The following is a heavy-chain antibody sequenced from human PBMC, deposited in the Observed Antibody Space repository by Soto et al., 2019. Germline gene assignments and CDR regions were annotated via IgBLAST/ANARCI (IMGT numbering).Heavy chain of an antibody. J-gene: IGHJ4*02. V-gene: IGHV3-23*01. CDR1: GFTFSIYA. D-gene: IGHD4-17*01. CDR2: ISDSGGST. Sequence: GGSLRLSCAASGFTFSIYAMTWVRQAPGKGLEWVSGISDSGGSTYYADSVKGRFTISRDNSKSSLYLQMNSLRAEDTAVYYCEKVWEITATAFDSWGQGTLVTVSS. CDR3: EKVWEITATAFDS.